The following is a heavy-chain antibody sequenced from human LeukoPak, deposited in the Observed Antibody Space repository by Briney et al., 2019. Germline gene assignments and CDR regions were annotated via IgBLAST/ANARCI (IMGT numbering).Heavy chain of an antibody. Sequence: GGSLRLSCAASGFTVSSNYMTWVRQAPGKGLEWVSLIYSAGGTYYTDSVKGRFTISRHSSKNTLYLQMNSLRGEDTAVYYCARFLGRITISGVVPYGMDVWGQRTTVTVSS. J-gene: IGHJ6*02. D-gene: IGHD3-3*01. CDR3: ARFLGRITISGVVPYGMDV. CDR1: GFTVSSNY. CDR2: IYSAGGT. V-gene: IGHV3-53*04.